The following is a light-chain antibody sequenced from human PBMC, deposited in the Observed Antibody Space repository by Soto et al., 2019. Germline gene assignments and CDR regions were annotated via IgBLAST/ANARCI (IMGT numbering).Light chain of an antibody. CDR3: QQYNNWPAIT. V-gene: IGKV3-15*01. Sequence: EIVMTQSPATLSVAPGERATLSCTATQSVSSNLAWYQQKPGQAPRLLIYGASTRATGIPARFSGSGSGTESTLTISSLQSEDFAVYYCQQYNNWPAITFGQGTKLEIK. J-gene: IGKJ2*01. CDR2: GAS. CDR1: QSVSSN.